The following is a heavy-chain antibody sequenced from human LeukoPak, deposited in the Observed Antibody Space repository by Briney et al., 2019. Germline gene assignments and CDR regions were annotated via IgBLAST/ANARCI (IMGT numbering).Heavy chain of an antibody. V-gene: IGHV3-21*01. J-gene: IGHJ4*02. CDR1: GFTFSSYA. CDR2: ISSSGSYI. CDR3: ARDIGEWFGERWAFDDY. Sequence: GGSLRLSCAASGFTFSSYAMHWVRQAPGKGLEWVSSISSSGSYISYADSVKGRFTISRDNAKNSLYLQMNSLRAEDTAVYYCARDIGEWFGERWAFDDYWGQGTLVTVSS. D-gene: IGHD3-10*01.